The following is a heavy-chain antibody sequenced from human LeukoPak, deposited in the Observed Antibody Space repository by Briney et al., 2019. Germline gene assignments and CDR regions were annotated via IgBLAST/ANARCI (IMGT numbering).Heavy chain of an antibody. CDR2: ISYDGSNK. Sequence: GGSLRLSCAASGFTFSSYWMNWVRQAPGKGLEWVAVISYDGSNKYYADSVKGRFTISRDNSKNTLYLQMNSLRAEDTAVYYCARNRIAVAGTGVGAFDIWGQGTMVTVSS. J-gene: IGHJ3*02. D-gene: IGHD6-19*01. CDR3: ARNRIAVAGTGVGAFDI. V-gene: IGHV3-30-3*01. CDR1: GFTFSSYW.